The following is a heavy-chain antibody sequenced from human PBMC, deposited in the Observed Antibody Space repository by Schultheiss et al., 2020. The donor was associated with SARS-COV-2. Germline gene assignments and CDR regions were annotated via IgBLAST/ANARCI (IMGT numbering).Heavy chain of an antibody. D-gene: IGHD1-14*01. CDR2: INHSGST. J-gene: IGHJ4*02. Sequence: SETLSLTCTVSGGSISSGGYYWSWIRQPPGKGLEWIGEINHSGSTNYNPSLKSRVTISVDTSKNQFSLKLSSVTAADTAVYYCARPAASGTDDYWGQGTLVTVSS. CDR1: GGSISSGGYY. CDR3: ARPAASGTDDY. V-gene: IGHV4-39*07.